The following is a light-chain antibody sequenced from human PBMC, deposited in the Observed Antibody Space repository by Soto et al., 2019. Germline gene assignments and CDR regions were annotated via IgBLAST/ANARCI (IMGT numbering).Light chain of an antibody. CDR3: HHYGSSHT. J-gene: IGKJ2*01. Sequence: EIVLTQSPGTLSLSPGESATLSCRASQSLSSNFLAWYQQKPGQAPRLLIYGASSRATGIPDRFSGSGSGTDFTLTISRLEPEDFAVYYCHHYGSSHTFGQGTKLEIK. CDR2: GAS. CDR1: QSLSSNF. V-gene: IGKV3-20*01.